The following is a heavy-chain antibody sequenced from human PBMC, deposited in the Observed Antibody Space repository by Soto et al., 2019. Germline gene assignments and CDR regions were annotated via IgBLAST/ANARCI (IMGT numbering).Heavy chain of an antibody. CDR3: VRPRPSGENYGMDV. V-gene: IGHV3-53*01. CDR1: GLTVSQNY. CDR2: LYAEGST. Sequence: VQLVESGGGLIQPGGSLRLSCVASGLTVSQNYMAWVRQAPEMGPQWVSVLYAEGSTYYTESVKGRFTISSYPSKNTLFLQMDGLRAEDTAVYYCVRPRPSGENYGMDVWGQGTTVTVSS. J-gene: IGHJ6*02. D-gene: IGHD1-26*01.